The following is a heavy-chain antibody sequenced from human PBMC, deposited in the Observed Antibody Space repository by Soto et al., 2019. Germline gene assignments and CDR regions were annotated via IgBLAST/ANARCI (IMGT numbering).Heavy chain of an antibody. V-gene: IGHV4-30-4*01. CDR3: ARDKITGLFDY. CDR1: GDSISSGDYY. J-gene: IGHJ4*02. Sequence: SETLCLTCTVSGDSISSGDYYWSWIRQPPGKGLEWIGCIYHSGNTYYNPSLKRRFSISVDTSKNQFSLQLSSVTVADTAVYYCARDKITGLFDYWGQGTLVTSPQ. D-gene: IGHD2-8*02. CDR2: IYHSGNT.